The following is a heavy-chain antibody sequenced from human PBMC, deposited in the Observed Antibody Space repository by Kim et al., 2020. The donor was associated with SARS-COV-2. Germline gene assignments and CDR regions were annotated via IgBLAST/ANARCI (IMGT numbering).Heavy chain of an antibody. V-gene: IGHV3-74*01. CDR3: AREGMVRGVVFDY. J-gene: IGHJ4*02. D-gene: IGHD3-10*01. Sequence: YADSVKGRFTISRDNAKNPLYLQMNSRRAEDTAVYYCAREGMVRGVVFDYWGQGTLVTVSS.